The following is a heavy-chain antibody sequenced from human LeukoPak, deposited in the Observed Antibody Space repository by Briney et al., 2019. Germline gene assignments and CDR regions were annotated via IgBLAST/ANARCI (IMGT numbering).Heavy chain of an antibody. D-gene: IGHD3-10*01. Sequence: GGSLRLSFAASGFNFSSYGMGWVRQAPGEGLGWVSSISCRGGSTCYADSVKGRFTISRDNSKNTLYLQMNSLRAEDTAVYYCAKGTRRLWLGELLSLDYWGQGTLVTVYS. CDR1: GFNFSSYG. CDR2: ISCRGGST. CDR3: AKGTRRLWLGELLSLDY. V-gene: IGHV3-23*01. J-gene: IGHJ4*02.